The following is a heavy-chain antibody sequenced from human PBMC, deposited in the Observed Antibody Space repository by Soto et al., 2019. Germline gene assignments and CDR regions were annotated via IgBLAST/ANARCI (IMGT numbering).Heavy chain of an antibody. CDR1: GFTFSSYA. CDR2: ISGSGGST. J-gene: IGHJ4*02. D-gene: IGHD3-22*01. Sequence: GGSLRLSCAASGFTFSSYAMSWVRQAPGKGLEWVSAISGSGGSTYYADSVKGRFTISRDNSKNTLYLQMNSLRAEDTAVYYCAKDLLFYYDSSGPLDYWGQGTLVTVSS. V-gene: IGHV3-23*01. CDR3: AKDLLFYYDSSGPLDY.